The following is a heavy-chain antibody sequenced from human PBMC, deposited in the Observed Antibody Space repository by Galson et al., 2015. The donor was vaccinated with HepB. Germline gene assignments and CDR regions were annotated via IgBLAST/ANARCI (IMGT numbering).Heavy chain of an antibody. CDR1: GYTFVSYD. CDR3: ARGGYQVLLGSVWFDP. CDR2: MNPNSGHT. V-gene: IGHV1-8*01. Sequence: SVKVSCKASGYTFVSYDINWVRQATGQGLEWMGWMNPNSGHTAYAQKFQGRVTMTRNTSTSTAYMELSSLRSEDTAVYFCARGGYQVLLGSVWFDPWGQGTLVTVSS. J-gene: IGHJ5*02. D-gene: IGHD2-2*01.